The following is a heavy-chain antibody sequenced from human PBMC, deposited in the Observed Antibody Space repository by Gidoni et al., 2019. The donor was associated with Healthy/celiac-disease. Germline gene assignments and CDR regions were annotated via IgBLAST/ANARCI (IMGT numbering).Heavy chain of an antibody. CDR3: ARTYYYDSSGYPLGY. V-gene: IGHV3-30*04. CDR2: ISYDGSNK. Sequence: QVQLVESGGGVVQPGGSLRLSCAASGLPFSSYAMHWVRQAPGKGLGWVAVISYDGSNKYYADSVKGRFTISRDNSKNTLYLQMNSLRAEDTAVYYCARTYYYDSSGYPLGYWGQGTLVTVSS. J-gene: IGHJ4*02. CDR1: GLPFSSYA. D-gene: IGHD3-22*01.